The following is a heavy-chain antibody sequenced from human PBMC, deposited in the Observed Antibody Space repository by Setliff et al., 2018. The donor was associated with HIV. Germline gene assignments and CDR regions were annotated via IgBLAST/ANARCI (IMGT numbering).Heavy chain of an antibody. CDR2: IYHTANT. Sequence: SETLSLTCSVFGGSISTYSYYWGWVRQPPGMGLEWIGSIYHTANTHYSPSLETRVAIFVDTSKNQFSLRLSSVTAADSAMYYCVRHDPPNSGRFYFDLWGRGTLVTGSS. CDR3: VRHDPPNSGRFYFDL. D-gene: IGHD1-26*01. J-gene: IGHJ4*01. CDR1: GGSISTYSYY. V-gene: IGHV4-39*01.